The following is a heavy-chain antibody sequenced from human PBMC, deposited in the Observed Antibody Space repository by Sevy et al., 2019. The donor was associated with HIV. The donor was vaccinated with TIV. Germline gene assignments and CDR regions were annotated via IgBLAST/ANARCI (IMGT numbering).Heavy chain of an antibody. CDR2: ISYDGSNK. V-gene: IGHV3-30-3*01. CDR3: ASFYSSSPPGGDY. CDR1: GFTFSSYA. Sequence: GGSLRLSCAASGFTFSSYAMHWVRQAPGKGLEWVAVISYDGSNKYYADSVKGRFTISRDNSKNTLYLQMNSLRAEDTAVYYCASFYSSSPPGGDYWGQGTLVTVSS. J-gene: IGHJ4*02. D-gene: IGHD6-13*01.